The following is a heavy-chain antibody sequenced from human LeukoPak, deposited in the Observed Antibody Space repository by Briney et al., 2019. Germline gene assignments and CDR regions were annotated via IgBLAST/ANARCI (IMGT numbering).Heavy chain of an antibody. D-gene: IGHD6-13*01. J-gene: IGHJ4*02. V-gene: IGHV4-59*01. CDR2: IYVGGST. CDR3: ARGSGFGIAAAGTTIDY. CDR1: GGSIISNY. Sequence: SEPLSLTCTVSGGSIISNYWAWIRQPPGKGLGWIGFIYVGGSTNYNPSLKTRVTISVDTSKNHFSLKLSSVTAADPGVYSCARGSGFGIAAAGTTIDYWGQGTMVTVSS.